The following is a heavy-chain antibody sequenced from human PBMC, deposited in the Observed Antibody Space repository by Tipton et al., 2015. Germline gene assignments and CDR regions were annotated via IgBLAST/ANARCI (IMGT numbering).Heavy chain of an antibody. CDR1: GDSISGYY. V-gene: IGHV4-59*08. J-gene: IGHJ6*02. Sequence: TLSLTCNVSGDSISGYYWSWIRQPPGKGLEWIAYIHYAAHSGNTSSNYNPSLRSRVTISVDTSKNQFSLRLNSVTAADTAVYYCARVDILLSQGGMDVWGQGTTVTVSS. CDR2: IHYAAHSGNTSS. CDR3: ARVDILLSQGGMDV. D-gene: IGHD3-10*01.